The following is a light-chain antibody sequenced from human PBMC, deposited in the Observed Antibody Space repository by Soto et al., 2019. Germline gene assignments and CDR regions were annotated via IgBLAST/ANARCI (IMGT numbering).Light chain of an antibody. CDR2: GAS. CDR3: QQYNNWTT. Sequence: DIGLARSPGTLSLYPSERATLSFRASQSVSSSLGWYQQKPGQAPRLLIYGASTRATGIPARFSGSGSGTEFTLTISSLQSEDFAVYYCQQYNNWTTFGEGTKVDIK. J-gene: IGKJ1*01. V-gene: IGKV3-15*01. CDR1: QSVSSS.